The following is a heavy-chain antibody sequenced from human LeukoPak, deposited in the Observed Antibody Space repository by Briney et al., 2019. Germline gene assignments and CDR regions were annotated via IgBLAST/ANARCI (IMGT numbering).Heavy chain of an antibody. CDR2: ISSSGSTR. D-gene: IGHD1-1*01. Sequence: TPGGSLRLSCAASGFTFSDYYMSWIRQAPGKGLEWISYISSSGSTRYYADSVKGRFTISRDNAKNSLYLQMNSLRVEDTAVYYCVRGTTGWINWFDPWGQGTLVTVSS. J-gene: IGHJ5*02. CDR1: GFTFSDYY. V-gene: IGHV3-11*04. CDR3: VRGTTGWINWFDP.